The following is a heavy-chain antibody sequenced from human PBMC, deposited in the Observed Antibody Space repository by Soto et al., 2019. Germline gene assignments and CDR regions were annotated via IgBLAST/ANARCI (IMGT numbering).Heavy chain of an antibody. CDR3: AVQQWLVRGYYFDY. CDR2: IYYSGST. J-gene: IGHJ4*02. CDR1: GGSISSSSYY. D-gene: IGHD6-19*01. Sequence: SETLSLTCTVSGGSISSSSYYWGWIRQPPGKGLEWIGSIYYSGSTYYNPSLKSRVTISVDTSKNQFSLKLSSVTAADTAVYYCAVQQWLVRGYYFDYWGQGTLVTVSS. V-gene: IGHV4-39*01.